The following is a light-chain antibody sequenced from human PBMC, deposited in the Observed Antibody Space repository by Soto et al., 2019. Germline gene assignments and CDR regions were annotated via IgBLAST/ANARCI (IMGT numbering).Light chain of an antibody. CDR3: SSYTTSSTLYV. CDR2: EIN. V-gene: IGLV2-14*01. J-gene: IGLJ1*01. Sequence: QSLLTHPASLSGSPGQSITISCTGTSSDVGGYIYVSWYQQHSGKAPKLIIYEINNRPSGVSNRFSGSKSGNTASLTISGLQAEDEADYYCSSYTTSSTLYVFGTGTKVTVL. CDR1: SSDVGGYIY.